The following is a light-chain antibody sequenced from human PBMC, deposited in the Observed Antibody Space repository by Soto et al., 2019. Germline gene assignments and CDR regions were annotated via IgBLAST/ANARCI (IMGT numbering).Light chain of an antibody. CDR2: KDN. J-gene: IGLJ2*01. CDR3: QSADSRGGHPVL. V-gene: IGLV3-25*02. Sequence: SYELTQPPSVSVSPGQTAKITCSGDALANQYTYWYQQKPRQAPVLVIYKDNERPSGIPERFSGSSSGTTATLTISGVQSEDEADFYCQSADSRGGHPVLFGGGTKLTVL. CDR1: ALANQY.